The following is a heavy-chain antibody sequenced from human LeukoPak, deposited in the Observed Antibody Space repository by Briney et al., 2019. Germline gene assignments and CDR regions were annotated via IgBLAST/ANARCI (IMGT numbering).Heavy chain of an antibody. CDR2: ISSSGTTV. J-gene: IGHJ5*02. CDR1: GFTFSSYA. V-gene: IGHV3-48*03. D-gene: IGHD3-10*02. CDR3: AKASQYYYVFNWFDP. Sequence: GGSLRLSCAASGFTFSSYALNWVRQAPGKGLEWVSYISSSGTTVYCADSVKGRFTISRDNAENSLYLQMNSLRAEDTAVYYCAKASQYYYVFNWFDPWGQGTLVTVSS.